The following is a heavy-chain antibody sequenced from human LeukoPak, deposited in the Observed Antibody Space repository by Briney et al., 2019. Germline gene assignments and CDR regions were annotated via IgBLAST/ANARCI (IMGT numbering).Heavy chain of an antibody. CDR1: GGSISSGGYY. J-gene: IGHJ4*02. V-gene: IGHV4-61*02. CDR2: IYTSGST. D-gene: IGHD2-2*01. Sequence: SQTLSLTCTVSGGSISSGGYYWSWIRQPAGKGLEWIGRIYTSGSTNYNPSLKSRVTMSVDTSKNQFSLKLSSVTAADTAVYYCARDCSSTSCPFDYWGQGTLVTVSS. CDR3: ARDCSSTSCPFDY.